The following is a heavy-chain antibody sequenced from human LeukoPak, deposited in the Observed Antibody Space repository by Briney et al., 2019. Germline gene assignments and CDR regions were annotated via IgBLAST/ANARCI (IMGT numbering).Heavy chain of an antibody. CDR3: ARTPIKLRYSFDP. J-gene: IGHJ5*02. CDR1: GFTFSSYE. CDR2: ISSSGSTI. D-gene: IGHD3-9*01. V-gene: IGHV3-48*03. Sequence: GSLRLSCAASGFTFSSYEMNWVRQAPGKGLEWVSYISSSGSTIYYADSVKGRFTISRDNAKNSLYLQMNSLRAEDTAVYYCARTPIKLRYSFDPWGQGTLVTVSS.